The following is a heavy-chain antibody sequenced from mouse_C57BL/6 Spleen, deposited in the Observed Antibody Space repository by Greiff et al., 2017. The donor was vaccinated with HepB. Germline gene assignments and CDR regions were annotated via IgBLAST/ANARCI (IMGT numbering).Heavy chain of an antibody. CDR2: IDPNSGGT. V-gene: IGHV1-72*01. Sequence: QVQLQQSGAELVKPGASVKLSCKASGYTFTSYWMHWVKQRPGRGLEWIGRIDPNSGGTKYNEKFKSKATLTVDKPSSTAYMQLSSLTSEDSAVYYCALLLLRESRGFDYWGQGTTLTVSS. CDR3: ALLLLRESRGFDY. J-gene: IGHJ2*01. D-gene: IGHD1-1*01. CDR1: GYTFTSYW.